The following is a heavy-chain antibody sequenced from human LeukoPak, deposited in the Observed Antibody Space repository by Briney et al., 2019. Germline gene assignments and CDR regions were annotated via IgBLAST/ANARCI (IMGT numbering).Heavy chain of an antibody. CDR2: IEQDGSEK. CDR1: GFTFSTYW. J-gene: IGHJ4*02. Sequence: QPGGSLRLSCAASGFTFSTYWMTWVRQAPGKGLEWVANIEQDGSEKYYVDSVKGRFTISRDNAENSVYLQMNSLRAKDTAVYYCARSYYDILTGYYPGGSVDYWGQGTLVTVSS. CDR3: ARSYYDILTGYYPGGSVDY. D-gene: IGHD3-9*01. V-gene: IGHV3-7*05.